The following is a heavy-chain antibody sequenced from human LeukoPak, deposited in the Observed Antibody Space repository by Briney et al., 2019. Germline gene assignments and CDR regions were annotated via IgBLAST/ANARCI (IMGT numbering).Heavy chain of an antibody. CDR1: GYSLTSYW. CDR3: ARHIGLTTRYFDS. D-gene: IGHD4/OR15-4a*01. CDR2: IYPGDSDT. Sequence: GESLKISCKGSGYSLTSYWIGRVRQMPGKGLEWMGMIYPGDSDTRYSPSFQGHVTISADTSITTAYLQWSGLKASDTAMYYCARHIGLTTRYFDSWGQGTLVTVSS. V-gene: IGHV5-51*01. J-gene: IGHJ4*02.